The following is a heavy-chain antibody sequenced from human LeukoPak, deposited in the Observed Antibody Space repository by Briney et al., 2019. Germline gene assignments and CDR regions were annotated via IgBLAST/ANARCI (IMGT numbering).Heavy chain of an antibody. V-gene: IGHV1-18*01. Sequence: ASVKVSCKASGYTFTSYGISWVRQAPGQGLEWMGWISAYNGNTNYAQKLQGRVTMTTDTSMSTAYMELRSLRSDDTAVYYCARDWLDITMGPKARGAFDIWGQGTMVTVSS. J-gene: IGHJ3*02. CDR1: GYTFTSYG. CDR3: ARDWLDITMGPKARGAFDI. D-gene: IGHD3-10*01. CDR2: ISAYNGNT.